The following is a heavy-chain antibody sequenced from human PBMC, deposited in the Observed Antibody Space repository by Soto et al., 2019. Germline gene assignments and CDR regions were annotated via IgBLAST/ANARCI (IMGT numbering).Heavy chain of an antibody. V-gene: IGHV1-46*01. J-gene: IGHJ5*02. Sequence: ASLKVSCKASGYTFTSYYMHWVRQAPGQGLEWMGIINPSGGSTSYAQKFQGRVTMTRDTSTSTVYMELSSLRSEDTAVYYCARTRFLEWLSADNWFDPWGQGTLVTVSS. CDR2: INPSGGST. CDR1: GYTFTSYY. D-gene: IGHD3-3*01. CDR3: ARTRFLEWLSADNWFDP.